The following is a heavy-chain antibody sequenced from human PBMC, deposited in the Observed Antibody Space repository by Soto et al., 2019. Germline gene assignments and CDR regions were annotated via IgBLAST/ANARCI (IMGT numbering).Heavy chain of an antibody. Sequence: SVEVSCRASGYTFTGYYMHWVRQAPGQGLEWMGWINPNSGGTNYAQKFQGWVTMTRDTSISTAYMELSRLRSDDTAVYYCARDSLGSSSGLYYYYGMDVWGQGTTVTVSS. CDR2: INPNSGGT. V-gene: IGHV1-2*04. J-gene: IGHJ6*02. D-gene: IGHD6-6*01. CDR1: GYTFTGYY. CDR3: ARDSLGSSSGLYYYYGMDV.